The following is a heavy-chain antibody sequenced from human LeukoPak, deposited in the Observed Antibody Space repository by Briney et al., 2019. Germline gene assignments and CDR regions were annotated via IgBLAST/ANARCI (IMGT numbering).Heavy chain of an antibody. CDR1: GYSFPNYW. CDR2: IYPGNSDT. CDR3: ARRTDRSFWYLDY. J-gene: IGHJ4*02. V-gene: IGHV5-51*01. Sequence: GESLKISCKGFGYSFPNYWIAWVRQMPGKGLEWIGIIYPGNSDTTYSPSFQGQVTISADKSISTAYLQWSSLKASDTAIYYCARRTDRSFWYLDYWGQGTLVTVSS.